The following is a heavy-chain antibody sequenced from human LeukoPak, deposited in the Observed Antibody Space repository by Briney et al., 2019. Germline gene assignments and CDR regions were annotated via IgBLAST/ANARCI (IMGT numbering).Heavy chain of an antibody. CDR3: ARFGRLFGVMDV. CDR2: IIPILGIA. J-gene: IGHJ6*02. V-gene: IGHV1-69*04. Sequence: GASVKVSCKASGGTFSSYAISWVRQAPGQGLEWMGRIIPILGIANYAQKFQGRVTITADKSTSTAYMELSSLRSEDTAVYYCARFGRLFGVMDVWGQGTTVTVSS. CDR1: GGTFSSYA. D-gene: IGHD3-10*02.